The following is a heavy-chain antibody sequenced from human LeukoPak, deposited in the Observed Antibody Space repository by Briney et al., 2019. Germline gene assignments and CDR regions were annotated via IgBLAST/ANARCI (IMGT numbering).Heavy chain of an antibody. V-gene: IGHV3-23*01. CDR3: ARVLTLWFGALDY. J-gene: IGHJ4*02. CDR2: ISGSGDST. CDR1: GFTFSSYA. D-gene: IGHD3-10*01. Sequence: GGSLRLSCAASGFTFSSYAMTWARQAPGKGLEWVSAISGSGDSTYYADSVKGRFTTSRDNSKNTVYLQMNSLRADDTALYYCARVLTLWFGALDYWGQGRMVSV.